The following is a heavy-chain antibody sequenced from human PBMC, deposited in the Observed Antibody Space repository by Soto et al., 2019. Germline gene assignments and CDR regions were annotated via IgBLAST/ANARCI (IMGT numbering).Heavy chain of an antibody. J-gene: IGHJ4*02. CDR1: GASIRSYY. D-gene: IGHD1-26*01. CDR2: SYYSGST. V-gene: IGHV4-59*01. CDR3: ARDQNGSPHFDY. Sequence: QVHLQESGPGLVKPSETLSLTCTVSGASIRSYYWSWIRQPPGKGLEWIGFSYYSGSTNYNPSLNSRVTISVDTSENQFSLKLTSVTAADTAVYYCARDQNGSPHFDYWGQGILVTVSS.